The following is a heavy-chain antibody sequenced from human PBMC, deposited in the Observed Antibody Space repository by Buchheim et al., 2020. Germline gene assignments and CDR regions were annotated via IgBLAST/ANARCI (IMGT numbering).Heavy chain of an antibody. CDR3: ARDNYYGATETFDP. D-gene: IGHD3-10*01. J-gene: IGHJ5*02. CDR1: GGSFSGYY. Sequence: QVQLQQWGAGLLKPSETLSLTCAVYGGSFSGYYWSWIRQPPGKGLEWIGEINHSGSTNYNPSLKSRATISVDTSKNQFSLKLSSVTAADTAVYYCARDNYYGATETFDPWGQGTL. V-gene: IGHV4-34*01. CDR2: INHSGST.